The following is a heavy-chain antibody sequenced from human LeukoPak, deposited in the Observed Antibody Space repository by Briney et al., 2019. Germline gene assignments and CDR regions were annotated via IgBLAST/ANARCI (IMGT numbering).Heavy chain of an antibody. CDR1: GYTFTSYA. CDR3: ARGAEWLLPHYFDY. J-gene: IGHJ4*02. Sequence: ASVKVSCKASGYTFTSYAMNWVRQAPGQGLEWMGWINTNTGNPTYAQGFTGRFVFPLDTSVSTAYLQISSLKAEDTAVYYCARGAEWLLPHYFDYWGQGTLVTVSS. CDR2: INTNTGNP. V-gene: IGHV7-4-1*02. D-gene: IGHD3-3*01.